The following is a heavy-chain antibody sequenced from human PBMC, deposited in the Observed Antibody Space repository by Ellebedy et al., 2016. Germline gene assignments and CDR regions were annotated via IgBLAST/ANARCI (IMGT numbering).Heavy chain of an antibody. Sequence: ASVKVSCKASGYTFINYYLHWVRQAPGQGLEWMGIIDPFDGSTNYAQTLRDRVTMTRDTSTSTVYMELSSLRSDDTAVYYCARAGTTVATGSYWYFDVWGRGTLVTVSS. CDR3: ARAGTTVATGSYWYFDV. CDR2: IDPFDGST. D-gene: IGHD4-17*01. CDR1: GYTFINYY. J-gene: IGHJ2*01. V-gene: IGHV1-46*04.